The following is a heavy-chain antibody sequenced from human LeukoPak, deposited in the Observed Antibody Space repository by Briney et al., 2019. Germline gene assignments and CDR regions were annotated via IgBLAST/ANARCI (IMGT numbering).Heavy chain of an antibody. CDR3: AKEVSADFDY. Sequence: GGSLRLSCAASGLTFSRHWMTWVRQAPGKGLEWVSAISGSGGSTYYADSVKGRFTISRDNSKNTLYLQMNSLRAEDTAVYYCAKEVSADFDYWGQGTLVTVSS. CDR1: GLTFSRHW. J-gene: IGHJ4*02. V-gene: IGHV3-23*01. CDR2: ISGSGGST. D-gene: IGHD6-25*01.